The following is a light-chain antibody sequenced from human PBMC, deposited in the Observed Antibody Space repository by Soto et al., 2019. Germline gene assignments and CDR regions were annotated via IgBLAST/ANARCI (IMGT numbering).Light chain of an antibody. CDR2: EVS. J-gene: IGLJ2*01. CDR3: TSYRGSSTLV. Sequence: QSVLTQPASVSGAPGQSITISCTGTSRDVGGYKYVSWYQQHPGKAPKLIIYEVSNRPSGVSNRCSGSKSGNTASLTISGLQAEDEADYYCTSYRGSSTLVFGGGTKVTVL. V-gene: IGLV2-14*01. CDR1: SRDVGGYKY.